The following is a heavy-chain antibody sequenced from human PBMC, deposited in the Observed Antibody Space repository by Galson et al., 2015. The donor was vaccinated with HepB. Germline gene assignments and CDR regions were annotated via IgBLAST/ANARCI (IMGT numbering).Heavy chain of an antibody. CDR2: IWYGGSNK. CDR1: GFTFSSYG. V-gene: IGHV3-33*06. Sequence: SLRLSCAASGFTFSSYGMHWVRQAPGKGLEWVAVIWYGGSNKYYADSVKGRFSISRDDSKNTLSLQMKSLRAEDTAVYYCVKDSPSPSWGQGTLVTVSS. CDR3: VKDSPSPS. J-gene: IGHJ4*02.